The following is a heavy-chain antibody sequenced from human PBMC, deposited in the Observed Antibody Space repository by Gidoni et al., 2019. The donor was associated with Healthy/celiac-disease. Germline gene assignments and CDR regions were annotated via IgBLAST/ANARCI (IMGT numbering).Heavy chain of an antibody. CDR1: AFTFSSYG. D-gene: IGHD3-3*01. CDR2: ISGSGGST. CDR3: AKGWYYDFWSGYLPTANYYFDY. V-gene: IGHV3-23*01. Sequence: EVQLLESGGGLVQPGGSLRLSCAASAFTFSSYGISWVPQAPGKGLDWVESISGSGGSTYYVDSVKGRFTISRDNSKNTLYLQMNSLRAEDTAVYYCAKGWYYDFWSGYLPTANYYFDYWGQGTLVTVSS. J-gene: IGHJ4*02.